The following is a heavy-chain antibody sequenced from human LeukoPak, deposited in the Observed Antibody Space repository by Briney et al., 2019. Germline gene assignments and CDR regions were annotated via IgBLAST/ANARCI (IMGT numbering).Heavy chain of an antibody. CDR1: GYTFSSYG. J-gene: IGHJ4*02. CDR3: ARGDYSGSYYYFDY. D-gene: IGHD1-26*01. CDR2: TSGYNGIT. V-gene: IGHV1-18*01. Sequence: ASVKVSCKASGYTFSSYGISWVRQAPGQGLEWMGWTSGYNGITSYAQKLEGRVTMTTDTSTTTAYMELRSLRSDDTAVYYCARGDYSGSYYYFDYWGQGTLVTVSS.